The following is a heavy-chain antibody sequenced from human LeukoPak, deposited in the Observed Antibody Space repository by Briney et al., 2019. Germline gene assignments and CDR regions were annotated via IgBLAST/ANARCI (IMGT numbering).Heavy chain of an antibody. J-gene: IGHJ4*02. Sequence: GGSLRLSCAASGFTFNNYAMSWVRQAPGKGLEWVSSISGNGGTTEYADSVKGRFTISRDNSKNTLHLQMNSLRAEDTAVYYCARDRGSSSSWGYYFDYWGQGTLVTVSS. CDR2: ISGNGGTT. V-gene: IGHV3-23*01. CDR3: ARDRGSSSSWGYYFDY. CDR1: GFTFNNYA. D-gene: IGHD6-6*01.